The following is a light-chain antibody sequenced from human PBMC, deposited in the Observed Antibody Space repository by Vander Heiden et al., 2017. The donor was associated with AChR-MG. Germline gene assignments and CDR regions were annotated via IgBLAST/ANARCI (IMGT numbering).Light chain of an antibody. CDR3: QQQDNWPYT. Sequence: EIVMTQSPATLSVSPGERATLSCRASQSVDTWVAWYQQKPGQAPRLLIYTTSNRATGIPARFSGSGSGTEFTLTISSLQSEDFAVYYCQQQDNWPYTFGQGTKVEI. CDR1: QSVDTW. J-gene: IGKJ2*01. V-gene: IGKV3-15*01. CDR2: TTS.